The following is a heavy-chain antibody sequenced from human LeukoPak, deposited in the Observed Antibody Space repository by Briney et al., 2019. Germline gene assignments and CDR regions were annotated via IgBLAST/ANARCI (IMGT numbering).Heavy chain of an antibody. CDR2: ILYDGTNR. CDR1: GFTFSSYG. D-gene: IGHD3-3*01. CDR3: ARDLMYYDFWSGYYTAKIVTNWFDP. V-gene: IGHV3-30*03. J-gene: IGHJ5*02. Sequence: GGSLRLSCAASGFTFSSYGMHWVRQAPGKGLEWVAVILYDGTNRNYADSVKGRFTISRDNSKDTLYLQMNSLRAEDTAVYYCARDLMYYDFWSGYYTAKIVTNWFDPWGQGTLVTVSS.